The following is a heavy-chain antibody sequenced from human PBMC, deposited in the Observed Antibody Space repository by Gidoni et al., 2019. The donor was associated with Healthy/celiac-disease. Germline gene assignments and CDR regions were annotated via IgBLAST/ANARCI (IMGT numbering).Heavy chain of an antibody. CDR2: ISWNSGSI. CDR3: AKDMYADLGGDDAFDI. V-gene: IGHV3-9*01. CDR1: GFTFDDYA. Sequence: EVQLVESGGGLVQPGRSLRLSCAASGFTFDDYAMHWVRQAPGKGLEWVSGISWNSGSIGYADSVKGRFTISRDNAKNSLYLQMNSLRAEDTALYYCAKDMYADLGGDDAFDIWGQGTMGTVSS. J-gene: IGHJ3*02. D-gene: IGHD2-8*01.